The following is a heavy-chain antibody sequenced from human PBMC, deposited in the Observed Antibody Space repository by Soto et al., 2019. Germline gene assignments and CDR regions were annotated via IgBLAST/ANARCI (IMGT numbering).Heavy chain of an antibody. D-gene: IGHD3-3*01. CDR1: GGTFSSYA. Sequence: SVKVSCKXSGGTFSSYAISWVRQAPGQGLEWMGGIIPIFGTANYAQKFQGRVTITADKSTSTAYMELSSLRSEDTAVYYCARGHIMVEYYDFWSLLSPFDYWGQGTLVTVSS. J-gene: IGHJ4*02. CDR3: ARGHIMVEYYDFWSLLSPFDY. V-gene: IGHV1-69*06. CDR2: IIPIFGTA.